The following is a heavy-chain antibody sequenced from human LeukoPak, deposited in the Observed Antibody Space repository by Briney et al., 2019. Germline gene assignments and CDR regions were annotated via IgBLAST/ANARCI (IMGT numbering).Heavy chain of an antibody. CDR2: IKQDGGEK. D-gene: IGHD2-15*01. V-gene: IGHV3-7*01. Sequence: PGGSLRLSCAASSTNWTSWVRQAPGKGLEWVANIKQDGGEKYYVDSVKGRFTISRDIAKNSVYLQMNSLRVEDTAVYYCASGRDSRWFADWGQGTLVTVSS. CDR1: STNW. CDR3: ASGRDSRWFAD. J-gene: IGHJ4*02.